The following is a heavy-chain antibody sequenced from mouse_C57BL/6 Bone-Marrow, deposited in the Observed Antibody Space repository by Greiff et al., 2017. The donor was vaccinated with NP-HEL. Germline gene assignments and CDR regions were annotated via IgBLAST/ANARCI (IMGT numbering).Heavy chain of an antibody. Sequence: QVHVKQSGAELVRPGASVKLSCKASGYTFTDYYINWVKQRPGQGLEWIARIYPGSGNTYYNEKFKGKATLTAEKSSSTAYMQLSSLTSEDSAVYFCARDGSSRYYAMDYWGQGTSVTVSS. J-gene: IGHJ4*01. D-gene: IGHD1-1*01. CDR1: GYTFTDYY. V-gene: IGHV1-76*01. CDR2: IYPGSGNT. CDR3: ARDGSSRYYAMDY.